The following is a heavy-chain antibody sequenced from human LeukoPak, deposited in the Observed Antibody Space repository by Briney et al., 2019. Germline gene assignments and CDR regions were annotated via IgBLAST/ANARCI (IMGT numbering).Heavy chain of an antibody. Sequence: PSETLCLTCAVSGYSISSGYYWCWLRQPPGKVLEWIGSIYHSGSTYYNPSLKSRVTISVDTSKNQFSLKLSSVTAADTAVYYCARDAQQKYCTNGVCYRGIFDYWGQGTLVTVSS. CDR1: GYSISSGYY. D-gene: IGHD2-8*01. J-gene: IGHJ4*02. CDR2: IYHSGST. CDR3: ARDAQQKYCTNGVCYRGIFDY. V-gene: IGHV4-38-2*02.